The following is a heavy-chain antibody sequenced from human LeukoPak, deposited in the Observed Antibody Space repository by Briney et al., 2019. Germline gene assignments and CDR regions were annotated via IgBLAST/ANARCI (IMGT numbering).Heavy chain of an antibody. D-gene: IGHD3-10*01. V-gene: IGHV1-18*01. Sequence: ASVKVSCKTSGYSENFYGITWVRQVAGQGLEWMGWISAQHGQTEYAPNSQDRVTMTTDTSTSTAYMELRSLRSDDTAVYYCARDLDYYGSGRYPSLWGQGTLVTVSS. J-gene: IGHJ4*02. CDR1: GYSENFYG. CDR2: ISAQHGQT. CDR3: ARDLDYYGSGRYPSL.